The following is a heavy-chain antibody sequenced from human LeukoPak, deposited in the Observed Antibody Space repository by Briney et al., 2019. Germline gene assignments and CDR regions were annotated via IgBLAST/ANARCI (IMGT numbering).Heavy chain of an antibody. Sequence: SETLSLTCAVYGGSFSGYYWSWIRQPPGKGLEWIGEINHSGSTNYNPSLKSRVTISVDTSKNQFSLELSSVTAADTAVYYCARSNNYGDSDAFDIWGQGTMVTVSS. CDR1: GGSFSGYY. J-gene: IGHJ3*02. CDR3: ARSNNYGDSDAFDI. D-gene: IGHD4-17*01. CDR2: INHSGST. V-gene: IGHV4-34*01.